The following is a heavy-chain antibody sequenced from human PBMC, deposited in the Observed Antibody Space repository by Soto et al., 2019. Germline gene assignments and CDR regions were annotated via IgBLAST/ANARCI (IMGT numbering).Heavy chain of an antibody. V-gene: IGHV1-18*01. CDR2: ISAYNGNT. Sequence: ASVKVSCKAAGYTFTSYGISWVRQAPGHGLEWMGWISAYNGNTNYAQKLQGRVTMTTDTSTSTAYMELRSLRSDDTAVYYCARGSPGDYDLDSWGQGTLVTVSS. D-gene: IGHD4-17*01. J-gene: IGHJ4*02. CDR3: ARGSPGDYDLDS. CDR1: GYTFTSYG.